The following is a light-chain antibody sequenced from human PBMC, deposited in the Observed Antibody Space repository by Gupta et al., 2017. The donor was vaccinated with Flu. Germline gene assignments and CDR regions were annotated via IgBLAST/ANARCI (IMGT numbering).Light chain of an antibody. CDR2: GAS. V-gene: IGKV3-20*01. Sequence: PGPLSLSPGERATLSCRASKIISSSYLDRYQQRPGPAPRLLIYGASTSATGTPDSFSGSGFGTNFTLTINRLEDEDFEVYYCQHYGSSRTFGQGTKLEIK. CDR1: KIISSSY. CDR3: QHYGSSRT. J-gene: IGKJ1*01.